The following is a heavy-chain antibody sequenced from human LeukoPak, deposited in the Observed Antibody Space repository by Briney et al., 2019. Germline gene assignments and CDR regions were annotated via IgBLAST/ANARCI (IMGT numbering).Heavy chain of an antibody. CDR1: GGSISSSSYY. D-gene: IGHD4-17*01. J-gene: IGHJ4*02. Sequence: SETLSLTCTVSGGSISSSSYYWGWIRQPPGKGLEWIGYIYYSGNTNYNPSLKSRVTISVDTSKNQFSLKLSSVTAADTAVYYCARSDPVTKANYYWGQGTLVTVSS. CDR2: IYYSGNT. V-gene: IGHV4-61*05. CDR3: ARSDPVTKANYY.